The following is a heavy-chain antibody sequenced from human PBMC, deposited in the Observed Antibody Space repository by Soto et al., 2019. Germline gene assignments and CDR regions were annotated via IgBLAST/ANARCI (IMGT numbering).Heavy chain of an antibody. J-gene: IGHJ4*02. V-gene: IGHV4-61*08. CDR1: GGSISSSEYY. CDR3: ARHSNGRSSSWFSPFDY. CDR2: IYYSGST. Sequence: PSETLSLTCTVSGGSISSSEYYWTWNRQHQGQGLEWIGYIYYSGSTNYNPSLKSRVTISVDTSKNQFSLKLSSVTAADTAVYYCARHSNGRSSSWFSPFDYWGQGTLVTVSS. D-gene: IGHD6-13*01.